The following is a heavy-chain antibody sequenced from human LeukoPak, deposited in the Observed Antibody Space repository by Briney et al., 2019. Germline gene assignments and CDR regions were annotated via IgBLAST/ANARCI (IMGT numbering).Heavy chain of an antibody. D-gene: IGHD6-13*01. CDR3: AREVYSSSWTASPLPY. Sequence: GGSLRLSCAASGFTFSSYSMNWVRQAPGKGLEWVSSISSSSSYIYYADSVKGRFTISRDNAKNSLYLQMNSLRAEDTAVYYCAREVYSSSWTASPLPYWGQGTLVTVSS. J-gene: IGHJ4*02. CDR1: GFTFSSYS. CDR2: ISSSSSYI. V-gene: IGHV3-21*01.